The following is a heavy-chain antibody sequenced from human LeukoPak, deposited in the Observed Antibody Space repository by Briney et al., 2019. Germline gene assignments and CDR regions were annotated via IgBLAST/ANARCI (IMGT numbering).Heavy chain of an antibody. CDR1: CGSISSGGYY. D-gene: IGHD1-14*01. V-gene: IGHV4-31*03. J-gene: IGHJ5*02. Sequence: SETLSLTCTVSCGSISSGGYYWSWIRQHPGKGLEWIGYISYSGSTYYNPSLKSRVTISVDTSKNHFSLKLSSVTDADTAVYHCARGGITGTTPPGFDPWGQGTLVTVSS. CDR2: ISYSGST. CDR3: ARGGITGTTPPGFDP.